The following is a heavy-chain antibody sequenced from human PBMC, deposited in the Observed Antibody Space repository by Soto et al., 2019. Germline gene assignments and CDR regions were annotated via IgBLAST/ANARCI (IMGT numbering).Heavy chain of an antibody. J-gene: IGHJ4*02. CDR3: ARQGTSRGSDYAAFDF. CDR1: GYSFSNYW. D-gene: IGHD3-10*01. Sequence: GESLKISCKASGYSFSNYWIGWVRQMPGQGPEWMGIIYPANSDVVNNPSLQGRVTLSVDKSINTAYLQWSSLEAADTAIYYCARQGTSRGSDYAAFDFWGPGTLVTVSS. CDR2: IYPANSDV. V-gene: IGHV5-51*01.